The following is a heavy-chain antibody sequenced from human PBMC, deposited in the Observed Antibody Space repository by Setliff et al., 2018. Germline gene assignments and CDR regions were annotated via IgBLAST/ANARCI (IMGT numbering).Heavy chain of an antibody. J-gene: IGHJ4*02. CDR1: GDSISAAS. CDR2: VYYSGAA. CDR3: ARGGTYRYFDY. V-gene: IGHV4-59*01. Sequence: ETLSLTCNVSGDSISAASIMAWIRQPPGKGLEFIGYVYYSGAAKYDPSLKSRVTMSVDTSKTQFSLKLNSMTTADAAVYYCARGGTYRYFDYWGQGTLVTVSS.